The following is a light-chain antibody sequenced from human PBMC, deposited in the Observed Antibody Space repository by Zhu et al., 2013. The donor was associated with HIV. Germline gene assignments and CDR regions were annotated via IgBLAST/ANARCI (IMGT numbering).Light chain of an antibody. CDR3: ATWDDTLSGPV. CDR1: SSNIGSNY. CDR2: RNN. V-gene: IGLV1-47*01. Sequence: QSVLTQPPSASGTPGQRVTISCSGSSSNIGSNYVYWYQQLPGTTPKLLIYRNNQRPTGVPDRFSGSKSVTLASLAISGLRSEDEGDYYCATWDDTLSGPVFGGGTKLTVL. J-gene: IGLJ3*02.